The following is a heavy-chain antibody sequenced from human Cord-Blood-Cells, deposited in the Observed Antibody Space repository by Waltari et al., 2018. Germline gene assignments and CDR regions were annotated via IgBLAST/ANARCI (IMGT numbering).Heavy chain of an antibody. CDR1: GGTFSSYA. Sequence: QVQLVQSGAEVKKPGSSVKVSCKASGGTFSSYAISWVRQAPGQGLEWMGGISTIFGTANYAQKFKGRVTITADESTSTAYMELSSLRSEDTAVYYCASGGDDYGDYYFDYWGQGTLVTVSS. CDR2: ISTIFGTA. J-gene: IGHJ4*02. V-gene: IGHV1-69*01. D-gene: IGHD4-17*01. CDR3: ASGGDDYGDYYFDY.